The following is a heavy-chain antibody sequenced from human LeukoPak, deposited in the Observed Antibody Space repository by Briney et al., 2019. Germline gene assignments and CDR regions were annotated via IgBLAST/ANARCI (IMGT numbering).Heavy chain of an antibody. CDR2: ISYDGSNK. CDR3: ARGHGDSVPFQFDY. J-gene: IGHJ4*02. CDR1: GFTFSSYA. D-gene: IGHD4-17*01. V-gene: IGHV3-30-3*01. Sequence: GGSLRLSCAASGFTFSSYAMHWVRQAPGKGLEWVAVISYDGSNKYYADSVKGRFTISRDNSKNTLYLQMNSLRAEDTAVYYCARGHGDSVPFQFDYWGQGTLVTVSS.